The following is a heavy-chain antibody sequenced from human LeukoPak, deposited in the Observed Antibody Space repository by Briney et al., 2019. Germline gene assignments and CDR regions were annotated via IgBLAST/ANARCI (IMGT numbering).Heavy chain of an antibody. CDR3: ARDSGRGNSQGYHQY. Sequence: PGGSLRLSCAASGFTVSTNYMAWVRQAPGKGLEWVSGIYDGGGTYYADSVKGRFTISRDNSQNTLYLQLTSLRVEDTAMYYCARDSGRGNSQGYHQYWGQGTLVIVSS. V-gene: IGHV3-53*01. CDR1: GFTVSTNY. J-gene: IGHJ4*02. CDR2: IYDGGGT. D-gene: IGHD5-18*01.